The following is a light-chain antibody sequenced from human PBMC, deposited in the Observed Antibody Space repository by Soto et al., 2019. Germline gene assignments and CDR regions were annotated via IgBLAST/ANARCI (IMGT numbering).Light chain of an antibody. CDR3: CSYAGVGV. V-gene: IGLV2-23*01. CDR1: SSDVGSYNL. CDR2: EGS. Sequence: QSALNQPAAVSGSPGQSITISCTRTSSDVGSYNLVSWYQQHPGKAPKLMIYEGSKRPSGVSNRFSGSKSGNTASLTISGLQAEDEADYYCCSYAGVGVFGTGTKVTVL. J-gene: IGLJ1*01.